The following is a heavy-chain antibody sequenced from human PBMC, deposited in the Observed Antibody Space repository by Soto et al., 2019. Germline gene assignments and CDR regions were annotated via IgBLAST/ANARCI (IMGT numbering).Heavy chain of an antibody. CDR2: IYHSGST. J-gene: IGHJ3*02. Sequence: PSETLSLTCAVSGGSISSSNWWSWVRQPPGKGLEWIGEIYHSGSTNYNPSLKSRVTISVDKSKNKFTQKLSTVTAADTAVFYCAREGESGSYYLQAFDIWGQGTMVTVSS. CDR1: GGSISSSNW. D-gene: IGHD1-26*01. CDR3: AREGESGSYYLQAFDI. V-gene: IGHV4-4*02.